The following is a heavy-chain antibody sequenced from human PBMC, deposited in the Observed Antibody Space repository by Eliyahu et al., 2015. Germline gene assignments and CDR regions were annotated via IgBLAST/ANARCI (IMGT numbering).Heavy chain of an antibody. J-gene: IGHJ5*02. CDR1: XFKXXAXX. D-gene: IGHD2-8*02. V-gene: IGHV3-21*02. CDR3: ARGPLAYDYDNTGVNWFGP. Sequence: EVQLVESGGGLVKPGGSLXLFCXXSXFKXXAXXMNWVRQGPRGGVEWVASISSVNSYIYYAESVKGRFIVSRDNAKNSLVLDMNSLRDDDTAIYYCARGPLAYDYDNTGVNWFGPWGQGTLVTVSS. CDR2: ISSVNSYI.